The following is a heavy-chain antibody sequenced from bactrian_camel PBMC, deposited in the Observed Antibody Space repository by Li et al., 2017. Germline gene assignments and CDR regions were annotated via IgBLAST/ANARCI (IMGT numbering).Heavy chain of an antibody. D-gene: IGHD5*01. CDR1: GFTFTNYW. V-gene: IGHV3S25*01. CDR3: RSSLGSDEGY. J-gene: IGHJ4*01. CDR2: SSSGALAL. Sequence: VESGGGLVQPGGSLRLSCAASGFTFTNYWMHWVRQGPGKGLEWASSSSSGALALVYADSVKGRFAISRDNDKTTGYLQMTSLKSGDTALYYWRSSLGSDEGYWGQGTQVTVS.